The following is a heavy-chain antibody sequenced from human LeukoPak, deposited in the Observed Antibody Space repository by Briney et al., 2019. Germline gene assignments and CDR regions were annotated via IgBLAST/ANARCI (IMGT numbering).Heavy chain of an antibody. D-gene: IGHD3-10*01. Sequence: GGSLRLSCAPSGFTFSSYGMHWVRQAPGKGLEGVAVIWYDGSNKYYADSVKGRFTISRDNSKNTLYLQMNSLRAEDTAVYYCAKDLYGSGSAFDYWGQGTLVTVSS. J-gene: IGHJ4*02. V-gene: IGHV3-30*02. CDR3: AKDLYGSGSAFDY. CDR1: GFTFSSYG. CDR2: IWYDGSNK.